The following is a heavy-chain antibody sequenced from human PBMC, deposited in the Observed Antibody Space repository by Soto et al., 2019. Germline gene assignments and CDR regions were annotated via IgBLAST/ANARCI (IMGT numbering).Heavy chain of an antibody. CDR1: GFTFSSYW. Sequence: EVQLVESGGGLVQRGGSLRLSCAASGFTFSSYWMQWVRQAPGKGLVWVSRINSEGTTTTYADSVKGRFTIFRDNAKNTLLLQMNSLRAEDTAVYYCGRAPGGTGIVDYWGQGTLVTVSS. V-gene: IGHV3-74*01. CDR3: GRAPGGTGIVDY. D-gene: IGHD7-27*01. CDR2: INSEGTTT. J-gene: IGHJ4*02.